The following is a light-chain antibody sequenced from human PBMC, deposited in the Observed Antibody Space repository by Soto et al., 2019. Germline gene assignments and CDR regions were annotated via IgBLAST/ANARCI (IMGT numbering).Light chain of an antibody. J-gene: IGKJ5*01. CDR1: QSVSSSY. CDR2: GAS. V-gene: IGKV3-20*01. Sequence: EIVLPQSPGTLSLSPGASATLSGRASQSVSSSYLAWYQQKPGQAPRLLIYGASSRATGIPDRFSGSGSGTDFTLTISRLEPEDFAVYYCQQYGSPSTTVGQGTRLEIK. CDR3: QQYGSPSTT.